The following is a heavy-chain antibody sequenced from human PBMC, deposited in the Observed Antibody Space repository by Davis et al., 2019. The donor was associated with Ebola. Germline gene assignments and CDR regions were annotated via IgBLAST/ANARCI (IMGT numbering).Heavy chain of an antibody. CDR3: AKDVPDFGAFDP. J-gene: IGHJ5*02. Sequence: GESLKISCAASGFTFSSYGMHWVRQAPGKGLEWVAVISYDGSNKYYADSVKGRFTISRDNSKNTLYLQMNSLRAEDTAVYYCAKDVPDFGAFDPWGQGTLVTVSS. CDR1: GFTFSSYG. D-gene: IGHD3-10*01. CDR2: ISYDGSNK. V-gene: IGHV3-30*18.